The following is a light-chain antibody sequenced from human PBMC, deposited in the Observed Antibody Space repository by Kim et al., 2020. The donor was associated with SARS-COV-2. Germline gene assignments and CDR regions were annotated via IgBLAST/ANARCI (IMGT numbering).Light chain of an antibody. V-gene: IGKV3-11*01. CDR2: DSS. J-gene: IGKJ4*01. Sequence: EIVLTQSPATLSLSPGERATLSCRASQSVSRYLAWYQHKPGQAPRLLIYDSSDRVAGTPARFSGSRSGTDFTLTISSLEPEDFAVYYCHQRFNWPLTLGGGTKLEI. CDR3: HQRFNWPLT. CDR1: QSVSRY.